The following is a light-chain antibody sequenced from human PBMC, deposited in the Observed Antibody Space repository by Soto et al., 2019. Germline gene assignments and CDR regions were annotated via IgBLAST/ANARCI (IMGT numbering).Light chain of an antibody. Sequence: QLVLTQPPSASGSPGQRVTVSCSGSSSNIGRNTVNWYQQLPGTAPKLLIYSNDQRPSGVPDRFSGSKSGTSASLAISGLQSEDEADYYCAAWGASLNGWVFGGGTKVTVL. V-gene: IGLV1-44*01. CDR2: SND. CDR3: AAWGASLNGWV. J-gene: IGLJ3*02. CDR1: SSNIGRNT.